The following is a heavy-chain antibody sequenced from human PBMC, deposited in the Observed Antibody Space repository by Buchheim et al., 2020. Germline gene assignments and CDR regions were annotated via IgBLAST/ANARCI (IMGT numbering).Heavy chain of an antibody. J-gene: IGHJ6*02. CDR3: ARDNGLEWLIYGMDV. CDR1: GFTFSSYG. V-gene: IGHV3-33*01. CDR2: IWYDGSNK. Sequence: QVQLVESGGGVVQPGRSLRLSCAASGFTFSSYGMHWVRQAPGKGLEWVAGIWYDGSNKYYADSVKGRFTISRDNSKNTLYLQMNSLRAEDTAVYYCARDNGLEWLIYGMDVWGQGTT. D-gene: IGHD3-3*01.